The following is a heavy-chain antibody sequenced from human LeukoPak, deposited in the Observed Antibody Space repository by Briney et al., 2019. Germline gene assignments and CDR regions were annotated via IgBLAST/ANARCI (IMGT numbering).Heavy chain of an antibody. Sequence: PGGSLRLSCAASGFTFDDYAMHWVRQAPGKGLEWVSAISWNSGSIGYAESVKGRFTISRDNAKNSLYLQMNSLRAEDTALYYCAKDIIAVAGYYYGMDVWGQGTTVTVSS. CDR3: AKDIIAVAGYYYGMDV. CDR1: GFTFDDYA. D-gene: IGHD6-19*01. CDR2: ISWNSGSI. V-gene: IGHV3-9*01. J-gene: IGHJ6*02.